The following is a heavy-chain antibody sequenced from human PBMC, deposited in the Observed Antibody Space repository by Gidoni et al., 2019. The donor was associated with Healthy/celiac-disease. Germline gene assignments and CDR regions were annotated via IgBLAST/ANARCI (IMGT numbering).Heavy chain of an antibody. V-gene: IGHV3-15*01. CDR3: TTVLDVVVTATGDAFDI. D-gene: IGHD2-21*02. J-gene: IGHJ3*02. Sequence: EVQLVESGGGLVKPGGSLRLACSASGFTFMNAWISWVRQDPGKGLEWVGRIKSKTNGGTTDYAAPVKGRFTISRDDSKNTLYLQMNSLKTEDTAVYYCTTVLDVVVTATGDAFDIWGQGTMVTVSS. CDR2: IKSKTNGGTT. CDR1: GFTFMNAW.